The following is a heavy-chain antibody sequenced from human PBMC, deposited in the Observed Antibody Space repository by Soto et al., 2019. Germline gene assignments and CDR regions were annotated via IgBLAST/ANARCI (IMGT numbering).Heavy chain of an antibody. V-gene: IGHV3-30-3*01. D-gene: IGHD2-21*01. Sequence: QVQLVESGGGXXXXGRSLRLSCAASGFIFSTYAMHWVRQAPGKGLEWVAGISYDGSSKYYADSVKGRFTIYRDNFRNTLYLQMASLRAEDTAVYYCARVHYGGNSGYFDYWGQGTLVTVSS. CDR2: ISYDGSSK. CDR1: GFIFSTYA. CDR3: ARVHYGGNSGYFDY. J-gene: IGHJ4*02.